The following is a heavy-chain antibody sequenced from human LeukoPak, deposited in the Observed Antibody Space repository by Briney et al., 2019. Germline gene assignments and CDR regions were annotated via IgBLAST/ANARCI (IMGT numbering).Heavy chain of an antibody. CDR3: ARANYYDSSGYSFDP. V-gene: IGHV1-69*05. J-gene: IGHJ5*02. Sequence: ASVMVSCKASGGTFSSYAISWVRQAPGQGLEWMGGIIPIFGTANYAQKFQGRVTITTDESTSTAYMELSSLRSEDTAVYYCARANYYDSSGYSFDPWGQGTLVTVSS. CDR1: GGTFSSYA. CDR2: IIPIFGTA. D-gene: IGHD3-22*01.